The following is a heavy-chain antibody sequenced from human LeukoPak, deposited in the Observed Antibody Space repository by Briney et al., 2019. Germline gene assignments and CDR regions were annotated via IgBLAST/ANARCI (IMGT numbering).Heavy chain of an antibody. CDR1: GGSLSSYY. D-gene: IGHD3-9*01. J-gene: IGHJ6*03. CDR3: ARESTLTGYYILPIYYYYMDV. Sequence: PSETLSLTCAVSGGSLSSYYWSWIRQPAGKGLEWIGRIYTSGSTNYNPFLKSRVTISVDTSKNQFSLKLSSVTAADTAVYYCARESTLTGYYILPIYYYYMDVWGKGTTVTISS. CDR2: IYTSGST. V-gene: IGHV4-4*07.